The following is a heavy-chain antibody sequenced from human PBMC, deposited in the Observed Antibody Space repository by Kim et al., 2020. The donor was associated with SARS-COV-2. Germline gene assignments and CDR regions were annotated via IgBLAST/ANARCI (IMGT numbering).Heavy chain of an antibody. Sequence: SVKVSCKASGGTFNYAISWVRQAPGQGLEWMGRIIPVVGITNYAQNFQGRVTITADKSTSTTYMELNSLRSEDTAMYYCAKDSAGYLWGQGTLVTVSS. CDR1: GGTFNYA. CDR3: AKDSAGYL. V-gene: IGHV1-69*04. D-gene: IGHD3-16*02. J-gene: IGHJ4*02. CDR2: IIPVVGIT.